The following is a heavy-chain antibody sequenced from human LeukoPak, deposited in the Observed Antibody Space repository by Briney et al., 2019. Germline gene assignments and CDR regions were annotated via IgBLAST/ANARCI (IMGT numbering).Heavy chain of an antibody. J-gene: IGHJ4*02. CDR1: GGSFSGYY. CDR2: INHSGST. D-gene: IGHD3-9*01. CDR3: ARGHYDIPLTN. V-gene: IGHV4-34*01. Sequence: SETLSLTCAVYGGSFSGYYWSWIRQPPGKGLEWIGEINHSGSTNYNPSLKSRVTISVDTSKNQFSLKLSSVTAADTAVYYCARGHYDIPLTNWGQGTLVTVSS.